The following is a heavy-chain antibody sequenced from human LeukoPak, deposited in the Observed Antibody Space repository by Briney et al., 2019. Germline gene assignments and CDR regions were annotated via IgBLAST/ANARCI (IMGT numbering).Heavy chain of an antibody. CDR3: ARTYYYDSSAYFDL. J-gene: IGHJ2*01. V-gene: IGHV3-48*03. CDR1: GFTFSIYE. D-gene: IGHD3-22*01. CDR2: ISGGGGTI. Sequence: GGSLRLSCAASGFTFSIYEMNWVRQAPGKGLEWVSYISGGGGTIHYADSVKGRFTISRDNAKNSLYLQMNSLRAVDTAVYYCARTYYYDSSAYFDLWGRGTLVTVSS.